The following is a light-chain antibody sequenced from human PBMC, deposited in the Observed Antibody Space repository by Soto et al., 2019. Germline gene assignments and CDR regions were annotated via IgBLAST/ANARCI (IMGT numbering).Light chain of an antibody. Sequence: APATLFVTPGAGATLSFRASQTINNNIAWYQLKDGQVPRLPIYGASTRATDIPAGFSGSGAVSDFTLTISRLEPEDFAVYDCQQYGSWWPFGQGTKVDIK. J-gene: IGKJ1*01. CDR2: GAS. V-gene: IGKV3-15*01. CDR3: QQYGSWWP. CDR1: QTINNN.